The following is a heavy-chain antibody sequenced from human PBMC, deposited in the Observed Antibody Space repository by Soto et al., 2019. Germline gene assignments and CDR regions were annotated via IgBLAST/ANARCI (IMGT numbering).Heavy chain of an antibody. V-gene: IGHV2-70*13. Sequence: PRMAHRSETLPETCTFSVFSLKYSAMCVTLIRQPPGKVLEWLALFVSEDYKYSDTSLKTRLIISKDTSKIQVVLTMTNMDPVDTGTYYCAWLGSGGHSENYCYGWDVWGQRTTVTVCS. CDR2: FVSEDYK. D-gene: IGHD6-19*01. CDR3: AWLGSGGHSENYCYGWDV. J-gene: IGHJ6*02. CDR1: VFSLKYSAMC.